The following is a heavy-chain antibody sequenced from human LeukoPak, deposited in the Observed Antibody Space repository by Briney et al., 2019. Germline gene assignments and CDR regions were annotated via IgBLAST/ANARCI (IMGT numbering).Heavy chain of an antibody. CDR3: AKDRDPYDYGSGGYYNGVFDY. D-gene: IGHD3-10*01. Sequence: GGSLRLSCAASDFSFSNYAMSWVRQAPGKGLEWVSAVSNRGGSTYYADSVKGRFTISRDNSKNTLYLQMNSLRAEDTAVYYCAKDRDPYDYGSGGYYNGVFDYWGQGTLVTVSS. J-gene: IGHJ4*02. CDR1: DFSFSNYA. CDR2: VSNRGGST. V-gene: IGHV3-23*01.